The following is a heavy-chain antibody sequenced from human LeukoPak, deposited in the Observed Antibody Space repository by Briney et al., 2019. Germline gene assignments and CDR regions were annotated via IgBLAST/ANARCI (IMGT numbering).Heavy chain of an antibody. CDR2: IYYSGST. CDR1: GGSISSSSYY. CDR3: ATGYTSNCPYN. Sequence: SETLSLTCTVSGGSISSSSYYWGWIRPPPGKGLEWIGTIYYSGSTYYSPSLKSRDTISVDTSKNQFSLKLRSVTAADTALYYCATGYTSNCPYNWGQGTLVTVSS. V-gene: IGHV4-39*01. J-gene: IGHJ4*02. D-gene: IGHD6-13*01.